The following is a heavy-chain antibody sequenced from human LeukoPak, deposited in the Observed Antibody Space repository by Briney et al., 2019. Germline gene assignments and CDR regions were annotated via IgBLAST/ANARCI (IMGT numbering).Heavy chain of an antibody. D-gene: IGHD5-18*01. Sequence: TGGSLRLSCAACGFTFDDYAMHWVRQAPGKGLEWVSLISGDGGSTYYADSVKGRFTISRDNSKNSLYLQMNSLRTEDTALYYCAKEWGYSYGYYFDYWGQGTLVTASS. J-gene: IGHJ4*02. CDR3: AKEWGYSYGYYFDY. CDR2: ISGDGGST. V-gene: IGHV3-43*02. CDR1: GFTFDDYA.